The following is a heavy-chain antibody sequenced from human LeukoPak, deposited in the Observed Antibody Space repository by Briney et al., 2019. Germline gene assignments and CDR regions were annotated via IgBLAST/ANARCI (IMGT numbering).Heavy chain of an antibody. CDR2: ISAYNGNT. D-gene: IGHD2-15*01. CDR1: GYTFTSYD. J-gene: IGHJ4*02. CDR3: ARAQNLFDCSGGSCYSVRGGGAIDY. Sequence: GASVKVSCKASGYTFTSYDINWVRQAPGQGLEWMGWISAYNGNTNYAQKLQGRVTMTTDTSTSTAYMELRSLRSDDTAVYYCARAQNLFDCSGGSCYSVRGGGAIDYWGQGTLVTVSS. V-gene: IGHV1-18*01.